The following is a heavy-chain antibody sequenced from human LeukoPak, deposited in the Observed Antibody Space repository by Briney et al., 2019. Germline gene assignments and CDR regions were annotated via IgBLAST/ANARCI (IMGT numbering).Heavy chain of an antibody. J-gene: IGHJ5*02. CDR1: GASISSYY. CDR2: IYDSGAS. Sequence: SETLSLTCTVSGASISSYYWSCIRQLPGAGLEWIGCIYDSGASYYHPSLKSLVTISMDTSKNQLSLKLGSATAADTAVFYCARHFDGPHPEGNSRLKWFDPWGQGTLATVSS. V-gene: IGHV4-59*08. D-gene: IGHD1-1*01. CDR3: ARHFDGPHPEGNSRLKWFDP.